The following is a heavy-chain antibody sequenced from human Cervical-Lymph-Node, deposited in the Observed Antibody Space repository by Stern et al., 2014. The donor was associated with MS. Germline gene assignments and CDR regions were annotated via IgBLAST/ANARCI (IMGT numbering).Heavy chain of an antibody. CDR3: ARERSIHYPAFAP. CDR2: SVPMFAKA. CDR1: GCSFKSSA. J-gene: IGHJ5*02. D-gene: IGHD3-10*01. V-gene: IGHV1-69*01. Sequence: QVQLVQSGAEVKKPGSSVRVSCKASGCSFKSSAFNWLRQAPGQGLEWMGDSVPMFAKANYAQKLQGRVAVTADEATNTVYMELSCLTSEDTAVYYCARERSIHYPAFAPWGQGTLVTVSS.